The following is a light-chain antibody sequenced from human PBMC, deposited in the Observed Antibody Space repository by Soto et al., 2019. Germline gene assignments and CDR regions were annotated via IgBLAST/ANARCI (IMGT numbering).Light chain of an antibody. J-gene: IGLJ1*01. CDR2: EVS. CDR1: SSDVGGYNY. CDR3: SSYTSNSTYV. V-gene: IGLV2-14*01. Sequence: QSALTQPASVSGSPGQSITISCTGTSSDVGGYNYVSWYQQHPGKAPKLMIYEVSNRPPGVSNRFSGSKSGNTASLTISGLQAEDEADYYCSSYTSNSTYVFGTGTKLTVL.